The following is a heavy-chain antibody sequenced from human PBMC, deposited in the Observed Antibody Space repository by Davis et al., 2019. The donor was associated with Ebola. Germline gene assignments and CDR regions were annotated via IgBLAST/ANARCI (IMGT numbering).Heavy chain of an antibody. Sequence: GESLKISCAASGFTFSSYWMSWVRQAPGKGLEWVANIKQDGSEKYYVDSVKGRFTSSRDNAKNSLYLQMNSLRAEDTAVYYCARECSSTSCPMDVWGKGTTVTVSS. J-gene: IGHJ6*03. V-gene: IGHV3-7*03. CDR1: GFTFSSYW. CDR3: ARECSSTSCPMDV. D-gene: IGHD2-2*01. CDR2: IKQDGSEK.